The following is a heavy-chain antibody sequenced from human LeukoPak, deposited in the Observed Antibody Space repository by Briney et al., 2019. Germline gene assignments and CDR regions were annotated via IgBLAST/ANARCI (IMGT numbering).Heavy chain of an antibody. CDR1: GYSISSGYY. J-gene: IGHJ4*02. V-gene: IGHV4-38-2*02. CDR3: ARGRYDFWSGYYLSY. Sequence: KPSETLSLTCTVSGYSISSGYYWGWIRQPPGKGLEWIGSIYHSGSTYYNPSLKSRVTISVDTSKNQFSLKLSSVTAADTAVYYCARGRYDFWSGYYLSYWGQGTLVTVSS. D-gene: IGHD3-3*01. CDR2: IYHSGST.